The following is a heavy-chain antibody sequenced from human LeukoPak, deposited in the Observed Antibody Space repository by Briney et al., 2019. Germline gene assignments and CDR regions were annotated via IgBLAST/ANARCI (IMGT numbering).Heavy chain of an antibody. CDR1: GFTFTNYG. D-gene: IGHD3-22*01. V-gene: IGHV3-23*01. CDR2: IGGSGVTT. CDR3: AKLSSSGSDY. J-gene: IGHJ4*02. Sequence: PGGSLRLSCAASGFTFTNYGMSWGRQAPGEGLEWVSSIGGSGVTTYYADSVKGWFTISRDNSKNTLSLQMNSLRGEDTALYYCAKLSSSGSDYWGQGTLVTVSS.